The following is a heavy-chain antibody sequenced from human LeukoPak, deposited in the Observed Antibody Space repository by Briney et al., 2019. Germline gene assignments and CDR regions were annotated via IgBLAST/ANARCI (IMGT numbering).Heavy chain of an antibody. J-gene: IGHJ4*02. CDR2: IHHSGVT. Sequence: SETLSLTCTVSGYSISSGYYWSWIRQLPGKGLEWIATIHHSGVTYYNPSLKSRVTMSVDTSKNQFSLELASVTAASTAVYYCARYTANTAGYSFDFWGQGALVTVSS. CDR1: GYSISSGYY. D-gene: IGHD3-22*01. V-gene: IGHV4-38-2*02. CDR3: ARYTANTAGYSFDF.